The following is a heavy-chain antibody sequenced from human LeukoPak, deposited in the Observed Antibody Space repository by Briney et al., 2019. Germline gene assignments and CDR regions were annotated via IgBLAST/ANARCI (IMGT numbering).Heavy chain of an antibody. CDR2: ISSSSSTI. CDR3: ARDSSSWWEDYYYMDV. D-gene: IGHD6-13*01. CDR1: GFTFSSYS. V-gene: IGHV3-48*01. J-gene: IGHJ6*03. Sequence: GGSLRLSCAASGFTFSSYSMNWVRQAPGKGLEWVSYISSSSSTIYYADSVKGRFTISRDNAKNSLYLQMNSLRAEDTAVYYCARDSSSWWEDYYYMDVWGKGTTVTASS.